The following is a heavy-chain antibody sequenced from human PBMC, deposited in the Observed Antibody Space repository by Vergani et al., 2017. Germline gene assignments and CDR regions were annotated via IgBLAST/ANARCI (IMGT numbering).Heavy chain of an antibody. CDR3: TRQSGGYYGGEDY. CDR2: IRSKANSYAT. J-gene: IGHJ4*02. Sequence: EVQLVESGGGLVQPGGSLKLSCAASGFTFSGSAMHWVRQASGKGLEWVGRIRSKANSYATAYAASVKGRFTISRDDSKNPAYLQMNSLKTEDTAVYYCTRQSGGYYGGEDYWGQGTLVTVSS. D-gene: IGHD1-26*01. V-gene: IGHV3-73*02. CDR1: GFTFSGSA.